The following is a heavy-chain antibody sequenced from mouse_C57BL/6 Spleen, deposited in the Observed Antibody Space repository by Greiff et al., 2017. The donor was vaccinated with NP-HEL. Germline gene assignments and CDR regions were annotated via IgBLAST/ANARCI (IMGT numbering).Heavy chain of an antibody. CDR1: GFTFSDYG. J-gene: IGHJ3*01. CDR3: ARPGSSYAFAY. Sequence: EVMLVESGGGLVKPGGSLKLSCAASGFTFSDYGMHWVRQAPEKGLEWVAYISSGSSTIYYADTVKGRFTISRDNAKNTLFLQMTSLRSEDTAMYYCARPGSSYAFAYWGQGTLVTVSA. CDR2: ISSGSSTI. V-gene: IGHV5-17*01. D-gene: IGHD1-1*01.